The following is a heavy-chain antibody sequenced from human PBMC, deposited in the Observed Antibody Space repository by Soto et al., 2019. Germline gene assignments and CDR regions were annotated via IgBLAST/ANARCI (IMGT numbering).Heavy chain of an antibody. Sequence: GGSLRLSCAASGFTFSSYSMNWVRQAPGKGLEWVSYISSSSTIYYADSVKGRFTISRDNAKNSLYLQMNSLRDEDTAVYYCASWHRLSWYYGMDVWGQGTTVTVSS. CDR1: GFTFSSYS. V-gene: IGHV3-48*02. D-gene: IGHD6-25*01. J-gene: IGHJ6*02. CDR2: ISSSSTI. CDR3: ASWHRLSWYYGMDV.